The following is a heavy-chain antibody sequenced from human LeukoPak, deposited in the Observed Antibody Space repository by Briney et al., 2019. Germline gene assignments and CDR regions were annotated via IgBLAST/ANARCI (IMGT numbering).Heavy chain of an antibody. CDR2: IHHSGST. V-gene: IGHV4-61*01. Sequence: PSETLSLTCSVSGGSISGTYYWTWIRQPPGKALVWIGYIHHSGSTNYNPSLKSRVAISTDTSNKQFSLTLRSVTAADTAIYCCARGIREDDYNPDGYSYYYMDVWGKGTTVTVSS. J-gene: IGHJ6*03. CDR1: GGSISGTYY. CDR3: ARGIREDDYNPDGYSYYYMDV. D-gene: IGHD5-24*01.